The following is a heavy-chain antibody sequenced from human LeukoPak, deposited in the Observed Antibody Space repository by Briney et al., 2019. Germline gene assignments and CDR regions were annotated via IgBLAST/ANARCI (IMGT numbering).Heavy chain of an antibody. Sequence: GGSLRLSCAASGFTFSSYWMSWVRQAPGKGLEWVANIKQDGSEKYYVDSVKGRFTISRDNAKNSLYLQMNSLRAEDMAVYYCATTTYYYDSSGSDYWGQGTLVTVSS. CDR2: IKQDGSEK. CDR1: GFTFSSYW. CDR3: ATTTYYYDSSGSDY. J-gene: IGHJ4*02. D-gene: IGHD3-22*01. V-gene: IGHV3-7*01.